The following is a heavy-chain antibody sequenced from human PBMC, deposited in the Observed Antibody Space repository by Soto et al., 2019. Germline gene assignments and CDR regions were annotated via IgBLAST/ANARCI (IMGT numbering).Heavy chain of an antibody. V-gene: IGHV1-69*08. J-gene: IGHJ5*02. CDR3: ARDCGSSTQP. Sequence: QVQLVQSGAEVKKPGSSVKVSCKASGGTFSSYTISWVRQAPGQGLEWMGRIIPILGIANNAQKFQGRVTVTADKSASTAYMELSSLRSEDTAVAYCARDCGSSTQPWGQGTLVTVSS. CDR2: IIPILGIA. D-gene: IGHD2-2*01. CDR1: GGTFSSYT.